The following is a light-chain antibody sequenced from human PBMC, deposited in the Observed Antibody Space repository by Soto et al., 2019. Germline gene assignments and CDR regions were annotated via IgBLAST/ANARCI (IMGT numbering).Light chain of an antibody. J-gene: IGLJ2*01. V-gene: IGLV2-14*01. CDR1: KSDIGAYVF. CDR2: EVS. CDR3: SAFTTDSTVI. Sequence: QSALTQPASVSGSPGQSITISCTGTKSDIGAYVFVSWYQQHPGKAPKLIIYEVSNRPSGVSNRFSGSKSGYTAFLTISGLQAEDESHYYCSAFTTDSTVIFGGGTQLTVL.